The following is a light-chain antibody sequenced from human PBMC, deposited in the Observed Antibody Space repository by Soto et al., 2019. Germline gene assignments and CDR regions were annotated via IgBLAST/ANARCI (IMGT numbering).Light chain of an antibody. Sequence: DIVLTQSPGTLSLSPGERVTLSCRASQIVTSDYLAWYHQAPGQAPRLLIYDASNRATGIPARFSGSGSGTDFTLTVSSLEPEDFAVYYCQQRSNWPGTFGPGTKVDIK. CDR3: QQRSNWPGT. J-gene: IGKJ3*01. V-gene: IGKV3-11*01. CDR1: QIVTSDY. CDR2: DAS.